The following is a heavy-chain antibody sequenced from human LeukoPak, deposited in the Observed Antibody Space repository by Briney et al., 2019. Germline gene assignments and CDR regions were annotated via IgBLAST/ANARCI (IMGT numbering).Heavy chain of an antibody. CDR2: IKSKTDGGIT. CDR1: GFTFSSYA. Sequence: GGSLRLSCAASGFTFSSYAMSWVRQAPGKGLEWVGRIKSKTDGGITDYATPVKGKFTISRDDSKNTLFLQLNSLKTEDTAVYYCTSGVGTIDYWGQGTLVTVSS. V-gene: IGHV3-15*01. CDR3: TSGVGTIDY. D-gene: IGHD1-14*01. J-gene: IGHJ4*02.